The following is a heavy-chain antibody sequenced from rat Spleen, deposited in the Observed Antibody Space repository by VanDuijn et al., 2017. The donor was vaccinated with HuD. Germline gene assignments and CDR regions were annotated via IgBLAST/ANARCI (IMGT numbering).Heavy chain of an antibody. CDR3: ASPFAN. CDR1: GFTFSDYN. V-gene: IGHV5-7*01. CDR2: IFYDGSNT. Sequence: EVQLVESGGGFVQPGRSLKLSCAASGFTFSDYNMAWVRQTPTRGLEWVATIFYDGSNTYYRDSVKGRFTISRDNAKSTLYLQMDSLRSEDTATYYCASPFANWGQGVMVTVSS. J-gene: IGHJ2*01.